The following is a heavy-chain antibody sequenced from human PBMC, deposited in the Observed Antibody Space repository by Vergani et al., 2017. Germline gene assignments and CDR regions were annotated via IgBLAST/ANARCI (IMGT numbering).Heavy chain of an antibody. D-gene: IGHD1-1*01. Sequence: EVQLVESGGGLVKPGGSLRLSCAASGFTFDDYTMHWVRQAPGKGLEWVSLISWDGGSTYYADSVKGRFTISRDNSKNSLYLQMNSLRTEDTALYYCAKDGEMGTGSGRYYYYYMDVWGKGTTVTVSS. V-gene: IGHV3-43*01. CDR1: GFTFDDYT. CDR3: AKDGEMGTGSGRYYYYYMDV. CDR2: ISWDGGST. J-gene: IGHJ6*03.